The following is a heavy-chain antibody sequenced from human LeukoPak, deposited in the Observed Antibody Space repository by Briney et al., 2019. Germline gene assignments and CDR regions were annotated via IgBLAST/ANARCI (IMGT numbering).Heavy chain of an antibody. CDR3: ARRPINCIIGNCYVDY. J-gene: IGHJ4*02. V-gene: IGHV1-2*02. CDR1: VYTFTNFY. Sequence: GASVKVSCKTSVYTFTNFYIHWVRQAPGQGLAWVGWMNPNSGDTRYAREFQDRGTMTRDTSLNTAYMELSRLRSDDTAVYFCARRPINCIIGNCYVDYWGQGTLVTVSS. D-gene: IGHD3-3*02. CDR2: MNPNSGDT.